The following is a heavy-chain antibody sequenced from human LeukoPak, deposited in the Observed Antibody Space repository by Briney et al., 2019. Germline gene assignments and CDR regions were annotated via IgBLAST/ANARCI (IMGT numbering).Heavy chain of an antibody. V-gene: IGHV3-21*01. Sequence: GSLRLSCAASGFTFSSYAMHWVRQAPGKGLEWVSSISSSSSYIYYADSVKGRFTISRDNAKNSLYLQMNSLRAEDTAVYYCARDYYGSGSHNWFDPWGQGTLVTVSS. CDR3: ARDYYGSGSHNWFDP. CDR1: GFTFSSYA. J-gene: IGHJ5*02. D-gene: IGHD3-10*01. CDR2: ISSSSSYI.